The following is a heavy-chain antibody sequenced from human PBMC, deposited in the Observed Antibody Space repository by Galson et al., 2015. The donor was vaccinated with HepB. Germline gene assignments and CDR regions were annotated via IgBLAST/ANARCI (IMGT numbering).Heavy chain of an antibody. D-gene: IGHD2-15*01. CDR2: ISYEGSNK. J-gene: IGHJ5*02. CDR1: IFRFRTYA. V-gene: IGHV3-30-3*01. CDR3: VRDHPTLGFCSGGSCYPGDT. Sequence: SLRLSCAASIFRFRTYAMHWVRQPPGKGLEWLAVISYEGSNKFYADSVKGRFTISRDNSNNTLFLQMSNLRTEDTALYYCVRDHPTLGFCSGGSCYPGDTWGQGTLVTVAS.